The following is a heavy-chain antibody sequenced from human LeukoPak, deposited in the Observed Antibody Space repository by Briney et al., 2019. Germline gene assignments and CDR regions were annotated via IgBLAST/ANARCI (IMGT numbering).Heavy chain of an antibody. V-gene: IGHV3-23*01. J-gene: IGHJ4*02. CDR3: AKRGVDFVVVVAATSFDS. D-gene: IGHD2-15*01. Sequence: GGSLRLSCAASGFTFSSYAMSWVRQAPGKGLEMVSAISGSGASTYYADFVKGRFTISRDNSKNTLYLQMSSLRAEDTAVFYCAKRGVDFVVVVAATSFDSWGQGTLVTVSS. CDR1: GFTFSSYA. CDR2: ISGSGAST.